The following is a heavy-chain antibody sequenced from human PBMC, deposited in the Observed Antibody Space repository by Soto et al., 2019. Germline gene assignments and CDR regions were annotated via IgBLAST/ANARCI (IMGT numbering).Heavy chain of an antibody. D-gene: IGHD3-10*01. CDR1: GFTFSSYA. CDR3: ARVRGVISYYGMDV. CDR2: ISGSGGST. V-gene: IGHV3-23*01. Sequence: GGSLRLSCAASGFTFSSYAMSWVRQAPGKGLEWVSAISGSGGSTYYADSVKGRFTISRDNSKNSLYLQMNSLRTEDTALYYCARVRGVISYYGMDVWGQGTTVTVSS. J-gene: IGHJ6*02.